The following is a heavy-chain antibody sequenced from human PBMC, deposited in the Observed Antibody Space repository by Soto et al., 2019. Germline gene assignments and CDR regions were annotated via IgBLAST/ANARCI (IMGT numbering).Heavy chain of an antibody. CDR1: GFTFSSYA. CDR3: LTLDSSGYPRAAFDI. V-gene: IGHV3-30-3*01. Sequence: QVQLVESGGGVVQPGRSLRLSCAASGFTFSSYAMHWVRQAPGKGLEWVAVISYDGSNKYYADSVKGRFTISRDNSKNTLYLQMNSLRAEDTAVYYCLTLDSSGYPRAAFDIWGQGTMVTVSS. D-gene: IGHD3-22*01. J-gene: IGHJ3*02. CDR2: ISYDGSNK.